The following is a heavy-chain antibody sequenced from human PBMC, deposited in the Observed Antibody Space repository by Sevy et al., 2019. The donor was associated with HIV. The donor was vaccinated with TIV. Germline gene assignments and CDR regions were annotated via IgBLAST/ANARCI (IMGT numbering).Heavy chain of an antibody. Sequence: SETLSLTCTVSGGSITSHYWNWIRQPPGKGLEWIANINYNGSINYNPSLKSRVTFSLDTSKNQFSLRLTSVTAADTAMYYWAGENAWGSSYSWGQGTLVTVSS. J-gene: IGHJ4*02. CDR3: AGENAWGSSYS. CDR2: INYNGSI. CDR1: GGSITSHY. V-gene: IGHV4-59*08. D-gene: IGHD6-13*01.